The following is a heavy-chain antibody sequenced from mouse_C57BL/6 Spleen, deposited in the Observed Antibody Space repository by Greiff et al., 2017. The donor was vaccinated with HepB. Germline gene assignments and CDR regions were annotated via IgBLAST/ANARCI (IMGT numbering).Heavy chain of an antibody. J-gene: IGHJ1*03. CDR3: VRYCANASSDEYFDD. CDR1: GYTFTSYW. CDR2: IYPGSGST. V-gene: IGHV1-55*01. D-gene: IGHD1-1*01. Sequence: QVQLQQPGAELVKPGASVKMSCKASGYTFTSYWITWVKQRPGQGLEWIGEIYPGSGSTNYNEKFKSKATLTVDTSSSTAYMQLCSLTSEDSAVYSAVRYCANASSDEYFDDWGKGTTVTVSS.